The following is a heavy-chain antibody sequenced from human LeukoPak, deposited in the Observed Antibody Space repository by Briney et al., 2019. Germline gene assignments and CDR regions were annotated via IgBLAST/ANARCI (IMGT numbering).Heavy chain of an antibody. V-gene: IGHV3-30-3*01. D-gene: IGHD6-13*01. Sequence: PGRSLRLSCAASGFTFSSYAMHWVRQAPGKGLEWVAVISYDGSNKYYADSVKGRFTISRDNSKNTLYLQMNSLRAEDTAVYYCARDAAAVGLYYYYGMDVWGQGTTVTVSS. CDR3: ARDAAAVGLYYYYGMDV. CDR1: GFTFSSYA. CDR2: ISYDGSNK. J-gene: IGHJ6*02.